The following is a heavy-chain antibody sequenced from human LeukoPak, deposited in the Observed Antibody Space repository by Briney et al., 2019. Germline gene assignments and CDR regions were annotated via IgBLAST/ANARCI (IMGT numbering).Heavy chain of an antibody. V-gene: IGHV1-2*02. J-gene: IGHJ6*02. CDR1: GYTFTGYY. CDR3: ASMGGSYYHFYYYYGMDV. CDR2: INPNSGGT. D-gene: IGHD1-26*01. Sequence: ASVKDSCKASGYTFTGYYMHWVRQAPGQGLEWMGWINPNSGGTNYAQKFQGRVTMTRDTSISTAYMELSRLRSDDTAVYYCASMGGSYYHFYYYYGMDVWGQGTTVTVSS.